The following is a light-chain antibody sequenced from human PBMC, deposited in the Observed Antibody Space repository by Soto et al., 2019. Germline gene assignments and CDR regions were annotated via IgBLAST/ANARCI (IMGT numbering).Light chain of an antibody. CDR2: EVS. CDR1: SSDVGSYNL. J-gene: IGLJ2*01. V-gene: IGLV2-23*02. CDR3: CSYAGSSTFVV. Sequence: QSALTQPASVSGSPGQSITISCTGTSSDVGSYNLVSWYQQHPGKAPKLMIYEVSKRPSGVSNRFSGSKSGNTASLTISGLQAEDGGDYYCCSYAGSSTFVVFGGGTKLTVL.